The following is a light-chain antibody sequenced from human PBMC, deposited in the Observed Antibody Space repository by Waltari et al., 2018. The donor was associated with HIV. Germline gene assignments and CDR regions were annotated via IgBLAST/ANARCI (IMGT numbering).Light chain of an antibody. CDR2: GNS. CDR3: QSYDSTGV. J-gene: IGLJ3*02. CDR1: SSNIGAGYD. Sequence: QSVLTQPPSVSGAPGQRVTISCTGSSSNIGAGYDVHWYQQLPGTAPKLLIYGNSKRPSGGPDRFSGSKSGTSASLAITGLQAEDEADYYCQSYDSTGVFGGGTKLTVL. V-gene: IGLV1-40*01.